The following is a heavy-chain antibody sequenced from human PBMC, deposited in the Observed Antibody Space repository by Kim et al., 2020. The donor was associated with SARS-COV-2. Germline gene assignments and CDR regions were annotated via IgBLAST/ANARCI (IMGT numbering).Heavy chain of an antibody. CDR2: IYHSGST. CDR3: ARGNGDSTPLDN. CDR1: GGSINTFY. J-gene: IGHJ4*01. D-gene: IGHD4-17*01. V-gene: IGHV4-59*01. Sequence: SETLSLTCTVSGGSINTFYWSWIRQPPGKGLEWMGYIYHSGSTNYNPSLKGRLTISVDTSKNQFSLRLSSVTAADTALYYCARGNGDSTPLDNWGHGTLVTVSS.